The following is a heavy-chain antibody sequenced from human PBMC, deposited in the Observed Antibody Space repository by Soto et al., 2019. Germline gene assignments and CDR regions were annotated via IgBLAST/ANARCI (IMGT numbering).Heavy chain of an antibody. CDR3: ARGSSVRGMNV. V-gene: IGHV3-74*01. CDR2: INSDGSST. Sequence: PGGSLRLSCAASGFTFSSYWMHWVRQAPGKGLVWVSRINSDGSSTSYADSVKGRFTISRDNAKNSLYLQMNSLRDDDTAVYYCARGSSVRGMNVWGQGTPVTVSS. D-gene: IGHD6-13*01. CDR1: GFTFSSYW. J-gene: IGHJ6*02.